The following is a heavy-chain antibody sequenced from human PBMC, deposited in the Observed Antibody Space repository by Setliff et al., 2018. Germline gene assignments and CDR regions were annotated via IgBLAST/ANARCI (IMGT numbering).Heavy chain of an antibody. CDR1: GYTLSNSI. CDR3: ERLVRYCTSTSCQGASGAEF. D-gene: IGHD2-2*01. Sequence: ASVKVSCKASGYTLSNSILSWVRQAPGQGLEWVGWISAYNGKTYSAQKFQDRLSMTTDTSTSTAYMELRSLRADDTAVYYCERLVRYCTSTSCQGASGAEFWGQGTLVTVSS. J-gene: IGHJ4*02. V-gene: IGHV1-18*01. CDR2: ISAYNGKT.